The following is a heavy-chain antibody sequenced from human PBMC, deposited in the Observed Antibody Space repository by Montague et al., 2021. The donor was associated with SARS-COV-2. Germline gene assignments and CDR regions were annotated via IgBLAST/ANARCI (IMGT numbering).Heavy chain of an antibody. CDR1: GFTFNTYY. CDR3: ARDREPWLLQYYFDY. V-gene: IGHV3-74*01. J-gene: IGHJ4*02. D-gene: IGHD6-19*01. CDR2: INSDGSST. Sequence: SLRLSCEASGFTFNTYYIHWVRQAPGKGLVWVSRINSDGSSTTYADSVKGRFTITRDNAKNTVYLQMNSLRAEDTAVYYCARDREPWLLQYYFDYWGQGTLVTVSS.